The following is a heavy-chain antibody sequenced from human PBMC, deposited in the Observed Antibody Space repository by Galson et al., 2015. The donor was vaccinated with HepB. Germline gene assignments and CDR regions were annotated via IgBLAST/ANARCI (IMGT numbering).Heavy chain of an antibody. Sequence: SLRLSCAASGFTFSTYDMNWVRQAPGKGLEWVSYISTSSDYISYADSVRGRFTIPRDNVENSLYLQMNSLSDEDTAVYYCARDPNGLLDFDSWGQGTLVTVSS. J-gene: IGHJ4*02. CDR1: GFTFSTYD. V-gene: IGHV3-48*02. D-gene: IGHD2-8*01. CDR3: ARDPNGLLDFDS. CDR2: ISTSSDYI.